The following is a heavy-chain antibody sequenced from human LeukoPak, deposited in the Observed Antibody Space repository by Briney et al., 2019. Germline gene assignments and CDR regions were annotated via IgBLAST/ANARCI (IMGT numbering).Heavy chain of an antibody. CDR1: GGSISSGSYY. CDR3: ARAPLYSSSPDTERVDAFDI. V-gene: IGHV4-61*02. CDR2: IYTSGST. J-gene: IGHJ3*02. D-gene: IGHD6-13*01. Sequence: PSQTLSLTCTVSGGSISSGSYYWSWIRQPAGKGLEWIGRIYTSGSTNYNPSLKSRVTISVDTSKNQFSLKLSSVTAADTAVYYCARAPLYSSSPDTERVDAFDIWGQGTMVTVSS.